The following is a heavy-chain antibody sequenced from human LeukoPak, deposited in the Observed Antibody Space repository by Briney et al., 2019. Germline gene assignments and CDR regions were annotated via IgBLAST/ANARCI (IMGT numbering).Heavy chain of an antibody. CDR2: IIPIFGTA. CDR3: ARAWTGDTAMALYYYYYMDV. D-gene: IGHD5-18*01. CDR1: GGTFSSYA. Sequence: ASVKVSCKASGGTFSSYAISWVRQAPGQGLEWMGGIIPIFGTANYAQKFQGRVTITADESTSTAYMELSSLRSEDTAVYYCARAWTGDTAMALYYYYYMDVWGKGTTVTVSS. V-gene: IGHV1-69*13. J-gene: IGHJ6*03.